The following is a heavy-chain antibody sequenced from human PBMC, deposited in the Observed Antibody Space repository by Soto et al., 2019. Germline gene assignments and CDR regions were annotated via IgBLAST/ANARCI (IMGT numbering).Heavy chain of an antibody. CDR1: GFTFSSHA. Sequence: EVQLLESGGGLVQPGGSLRLSCAASGFTFSSHAMSWVRQAPGKGLEWLSTISGGASRAFYADSVKGRSTISRDNSKNTLYLQMNSLRDEDTALYYCAKGVRGRESGTSSIESGSAFNIWGQGTMVIVSS. J-gene: IGHJ3*02. CDR3: AKGVRGRESGTSSIESGSAFNI. D-gene: IGHD6-6*01. CDR2: ISGGASRA. V-gene: IGHV3-23*01.